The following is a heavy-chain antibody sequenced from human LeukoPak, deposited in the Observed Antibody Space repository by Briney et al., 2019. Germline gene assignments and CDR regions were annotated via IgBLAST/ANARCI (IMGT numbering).Heavy chain of an antibody. CDR1: GFSFSNYE. Sequence: PGGSLRLSCAASGFSFSNYEMNWVRQAPGKGLEWISYIDTTGGNIFYTDSVKGRFTISRDDAKNSLYLQMNSLRAEDTAVYYCVKEAHRVGRPLFDFWGRGTLVIVSS. CDR3: VKEAHRVGRPLFDF. J-gene: IGHJ4*02. CDR2: IDTTGGNI. V-gene: IGHV3-48*03.